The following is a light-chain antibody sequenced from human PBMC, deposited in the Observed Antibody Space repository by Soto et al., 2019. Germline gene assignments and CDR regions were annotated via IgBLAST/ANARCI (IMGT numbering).Light chain of an antibody. CDR2: GAS. V-gene: IGKV3-20*01. J-gene: IGKJ5*01. CDR1: QSVSSSN. Sequence: EIVLTQSPGTLSLSPGERATLSCRASQSVSSSNLAWYQQKPGQAPRLLIYGASSRATGIPDRFSGSGSGTDFTLTISRLEPEDVAVYYCQQYGSSPPITFGQGTRLEIK. CDR3: QQYGSSPPIT.